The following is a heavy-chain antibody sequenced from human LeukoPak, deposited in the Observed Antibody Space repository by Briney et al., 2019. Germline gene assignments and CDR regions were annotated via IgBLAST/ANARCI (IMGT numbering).Heavy chain of an antibody. CDR1: GFTFSFYS. Sequence: GGSLRLSCEASGFTFSFYSMNWVRQAPGKGLEWVSSLSSSSSKVSYVDSVKGRFTISRDNAKSSLYLQMDSLRGEDTAVYYCTRDGIGPHDFWGQGTLVTVSS. CDR3: TRDGIGPHDF. V-gene: IGHV3-21*01. CDR2: LSSSSSKV. J-gene: IGHJ4*02.